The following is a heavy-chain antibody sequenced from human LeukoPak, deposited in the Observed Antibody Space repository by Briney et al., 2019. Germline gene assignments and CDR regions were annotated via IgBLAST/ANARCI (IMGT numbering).Heavy chain of an antibody. D-gene: IGHD2-21*02. Sequence: GASVKVSCKASGGTFSSYAISWVRQAPGQGLEWMGRIIPIFGIANYAQKFQGRVTITADKSTSTAYMELSSLRSEDTAVYYCARSWVVTAISPYDAFDIWGQGTMVTVSS. CDR3: ARSWVVTAISPYDAFDI. V-gene: IGHV1-69*04. CDR1: GGTFSSYA. J-gene: IGHJ3*02. CDR2: IIPIFGIA.